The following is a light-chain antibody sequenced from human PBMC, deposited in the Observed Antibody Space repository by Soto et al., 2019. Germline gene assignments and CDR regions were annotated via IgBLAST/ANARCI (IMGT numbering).Light chain of an antibody. Sequence: ETVMTQSPGTLSVSLGERATLSCRASQSVSNNYLAWYQQRPGQAPRLLIYDTSKRATGIPDRFSGSGSGTDFTLTISRLEPEDFAVYYCQQYQNSPRTFGQGTKVDIK. J-gene: IGKJ1*01. V-gene: IGKV3-20*01. CDR2: DTS. CDR3: QQYQNSPRT. CDR1: QSVSNNY.